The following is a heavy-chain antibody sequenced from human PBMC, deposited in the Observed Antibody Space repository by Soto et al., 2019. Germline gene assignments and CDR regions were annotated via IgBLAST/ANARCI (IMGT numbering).Heavy chain of an antibody. J-gene: IGHJ4*02. Sequence: ASVKVSCKASGYSFTSLDINWVRQTTGQGLEWMGWMEPSSGKTGYAQRFQDRVTMTRDTSINTAYMELRSLTSDDTAFYYCARGVTAGVDCWGQGTLVTVSS. CDR1: GYSFTSLD. D-gene: IGHD3-10*01. CDR2: MEPSSGKT. CDR3: ARGVTAGVDC. V-gene: IGHV1-8*01.